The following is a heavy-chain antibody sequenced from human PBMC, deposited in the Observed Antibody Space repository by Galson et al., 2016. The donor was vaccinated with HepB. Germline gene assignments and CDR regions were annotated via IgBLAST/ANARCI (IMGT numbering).Heavy chain of an antibody. Sequence: SVKASCKVSGYSLTELSMHWVREAPGKGLEWMGGFDPEDGEKIYAQKFQGRVTMTEDTSTDTAYMDLSSLRSEDTAVYYCTAGPIVVVQAAIRRRYYYDGMGVWGQGTTVTVSS. V-gene: IGHV1-24*01. CDR3: TAGPIVVVQAAIRRRYYYDGMGV. J-gene: IGHJ6*02. CDR2: FDPEDGEK. CDR1: GYSLTELS. D-gene: IGHD2-2*01.